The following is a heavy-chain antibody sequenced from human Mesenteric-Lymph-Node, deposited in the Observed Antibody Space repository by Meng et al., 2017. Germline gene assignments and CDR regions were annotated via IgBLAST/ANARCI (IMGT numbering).Heavy chain of an antibody. Sequence: VQRQGPGPGLGQPSQTLSLTCTVSGGSISSGDYYWSWIRQPPGKGLEWIGYIYYSGSTYSNASLKRRVTISIDRSKNQFSLKLSCVTAADTAVYYCASFDHIPRRNYFDYWGQGTLVTVSS. CDR2: IYYSGST. CDR1: GGSISSGDYY. D-gene: IGHD2-21*01. CDR3: ASFDHIPRRNYFDY. J-gene: IGHJ4*02. V-gene: IGHV4-30-4*01.